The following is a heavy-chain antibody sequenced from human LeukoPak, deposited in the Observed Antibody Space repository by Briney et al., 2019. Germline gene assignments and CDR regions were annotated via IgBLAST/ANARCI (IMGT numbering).Heavy chain of an antibody. D-gene: IGHD3-22*01. CDR1: GFPFSDYA. CDR3: AKRVPGGFYYDSSGPFDY. V-gene: IGHV3-23*01. CDR2: ISGSGSNT. Sequence: GGSLRLSCAASGFPFSDYALSWVRQAPGKGLEWVSAISGSGSNTYYAGSVKGRFTIARDNSKNTLFLQVDSLRADDTAVYYCAKRVPGGFYYDSSGPFDYWGPGTLVTVSS. J-gene: IGHJ4*02.